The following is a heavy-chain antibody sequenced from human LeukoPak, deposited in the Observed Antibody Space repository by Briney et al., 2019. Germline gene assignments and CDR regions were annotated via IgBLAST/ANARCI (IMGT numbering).Heavy chain of an antibody. D-gene: IGHD3-22*01. CDR1: GFTFSSYA. V-gene: IGHV3-23*01. Sequence: PGGSLRLSCAASGFTFSSYAMSWVRQAPGKGLEWVSAISGSGGSTYYADSVKGRFTISRDNSKNTLYLQMNSLRAEDTAVYYCVSGAYYSDKGGYLHHWGQGTLVTVSS. CDR3: VSGAYYSDKGGYLHH. J-gene: IGHJ5*02. CDR2: ISGSGGST.